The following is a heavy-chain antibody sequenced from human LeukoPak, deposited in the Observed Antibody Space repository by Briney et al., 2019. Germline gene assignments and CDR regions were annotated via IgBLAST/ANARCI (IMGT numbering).Heavy chain of an antibody. CDR3: PGGVIGDY. Sequence: GGSLRLSCAASGFTFSSYSMSWVRQAPGKGLEWVSSISSSGSYIYYADSVKGRFTISRDNAKNSLYLQMNSLRAEDTAVYYCPGGVIGDYWGQGTLVTVSS. D-gene: IGHD3-16*02. J-gene: IGHJ4*02. CDR2: ISSSGSYI. CDR1: GFTFSSYS. V-gene: IGHV3-21*01.